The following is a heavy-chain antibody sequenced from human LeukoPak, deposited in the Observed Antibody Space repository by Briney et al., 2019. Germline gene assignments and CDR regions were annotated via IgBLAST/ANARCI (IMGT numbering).Heavy chain of an antibody. CDR2: INPNSGGT. CDR1: GYTFTGYY. Sequence: ASVKVSCKASGYTFTGYYMHWVRQAPGQGLEWMGWINPNSGGTNYAQKFQGWVTMTRDTSISTAYMELSRLRSDDTAVYYCARSVTAARIDFDYWGQGTLVTVSS. J-gene: IGHJ4*02. V-gene: IGHV1-2*04. D-gene: IGHD2-21*02. CDR3: ARSVTAARIDFDY.